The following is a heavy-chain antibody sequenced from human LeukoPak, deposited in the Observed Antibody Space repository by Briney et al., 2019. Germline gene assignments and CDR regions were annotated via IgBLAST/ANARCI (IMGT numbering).Heavy chain of an antibody. V-gene: IGHV3-9*01. CDR1: GFTFVDYA. J-gene: IGHJ4*02. D-gene: IGHD6-13*01. CDR3: AATWYPSDY. Sequence: PGRSLRLSCAASGFTFVDYAMHWVRQAPGKGVEWVSGISWNSGSIGYADSVKGRFTISRDNAKNSLYLQMNSLRAEDTALYYCAATWYPSDYWGQGTLVTVSS. CDR2: ISWNSGSI.